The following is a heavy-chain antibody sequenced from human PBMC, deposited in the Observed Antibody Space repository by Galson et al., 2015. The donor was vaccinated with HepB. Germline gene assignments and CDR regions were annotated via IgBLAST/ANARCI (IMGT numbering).Heavy chain of an antibody. V-gene: IGHV1-2*06. Sequence: SVKVSCKAPGYTFTGYYMHRVRQAPGQGLEWMGRINPNSGDTNYAQKFQGRVTMTRDTSINTAYKELRRLRSDDTAVYYCARGAYLRYFDLWGRGTLVTVSS. D-gene: IGHD3-16*01. CDR2: INPNSGDT. CDR1: GYTFTGYY. CDR3: ARGAYLRYFDL. J-gene: IGHJ2*01.